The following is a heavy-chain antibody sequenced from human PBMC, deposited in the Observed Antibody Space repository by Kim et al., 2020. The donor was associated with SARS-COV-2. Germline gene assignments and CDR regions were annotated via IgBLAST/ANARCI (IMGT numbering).Heavy chain of an antibody. V-gene: IGHV3-33*01. J-gene: IGHJ4*02. CDR2: NK. Sequence: NKLYADSGKGRFTISGDKSKNTVYLQMNSLRVEDTALYYCARGKSGSFDYWGQGTLVTVSS. D-gene: IGHD1-26*01. CDR3: ARGKSGSFDY.